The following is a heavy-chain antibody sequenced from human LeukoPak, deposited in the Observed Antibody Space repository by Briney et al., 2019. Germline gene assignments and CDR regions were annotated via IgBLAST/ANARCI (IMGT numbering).Heavy chain of an antibody. CDR3: ARPLESAAGTDWFDP. CDR2: MNPNSGNT. Sequence: ASVKVSCKASGYTFTSYDINWVRQATGQGLEWMGWMNPNSGNTGYAQKFQGRVTITRNTSISTAYMELSSLRSEDTAVYYCARPLESAAGTDWFDPWGQGTLVTVSS. CDR1: GYTFTSYD. J-gene: IGHJ5*02. V-gene: IGHV1-8*03. D-gene: IGHD6-13*01.